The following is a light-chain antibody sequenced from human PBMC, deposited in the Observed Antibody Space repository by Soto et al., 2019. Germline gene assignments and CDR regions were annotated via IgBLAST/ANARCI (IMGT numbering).Light chain of an antibody. J-gene: IGLJ1*01. V-gene: IGLV2-14*01. CDR3: ASYTTVSTYV. Sequence: QSVLTQPASVSGPPGQSITISCTATTSDVGAYNYVSWYQHHPGKAPRLVIYDVTNRPSGISDRFSGSKSGNTASLTISGLLAEDEADYYCASYTTVSTYVFGTGTKGTVL. CDR2: DVT. CDR1: TSDVGAYNY.